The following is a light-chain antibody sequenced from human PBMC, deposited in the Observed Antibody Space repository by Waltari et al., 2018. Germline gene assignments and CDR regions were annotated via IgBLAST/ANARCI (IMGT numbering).Light chain of an antibody. Sequence: QSALTQPPSASGSPGQSVTISCTGTSSDVGGYNYVSWYQQHPGKAPKLMIYEVSKRPSGVPDRCSGSKSGNPASLTVSGLQAEDEADYYCSSYAGSNNVVFGGGTKLTVL. CDR3: SSYAGSNNVV. CDR2: EVS. J-gene: IGLJ2*01. V-gene: IGLV2-8*01. CDR1: SSDVGGYNY.